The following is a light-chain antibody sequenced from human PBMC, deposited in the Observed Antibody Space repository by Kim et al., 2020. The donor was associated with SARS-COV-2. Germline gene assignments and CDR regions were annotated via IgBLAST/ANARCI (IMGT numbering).Light chain of an antibody. CDR2: KDS. V-gene: IGLV3-27*01. CDR3: YSAADNNLV. CDR1: VLAKKY. J-gene: IGLJ3*02. Sequence: VSPGQSARITCSGDVLAKKYARWFQQKPGQAPVLVIYKDSERPSGIPERFSGSSSGTTVTLTISGAQVEDEADYYCYSAADNNLVFGGGTQLTVL.